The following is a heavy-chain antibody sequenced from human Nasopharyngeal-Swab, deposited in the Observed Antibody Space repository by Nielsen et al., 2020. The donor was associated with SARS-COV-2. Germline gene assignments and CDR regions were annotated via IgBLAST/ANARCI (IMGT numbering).Heavy chain of an antibody. CDR2: IIPIFGTA. D-gene: IGHD3-22*01. J-gene: IGHJ4*02. CDR3: AGGDDSLANSYY. V-gene: IGHV1-69*13. CDR1: GGTFSSYA. Sequence: SVKVSCKASGGTFSSYAISWVRQAPGQGLEWMGGIIPIFGTANYAQKFQGRVTITADESTSTAHMELSSLRSEDTAVYYCAGGDDSLANSYYWGQGTLVTVSS.